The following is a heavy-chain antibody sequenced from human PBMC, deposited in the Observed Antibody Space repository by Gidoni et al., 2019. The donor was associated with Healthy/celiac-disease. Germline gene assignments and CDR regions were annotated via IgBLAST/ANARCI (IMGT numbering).Heavy chain of an antibody. J-gene: IGHJ6*02. V-gene: IGHV3-30*04. CDR1: GFTFSSYA. Sequence: QVQLVESGGGVVEPGRSLRLSCAASGFTFSSYAMHWVRQAPGKGLEWVAVISHDGSNKYYADSVKGRFTISRDNSKNTLYLQMNSLRAEDTAVYYCAREKRDCGGDCYLYYYYYGMDVWGQGTTVTVSS. D-gene: IGHD2-21*02. CDR2: ISHDGSNK. CDR3: AREKRDCGGDCYLYYYYYGMDV.